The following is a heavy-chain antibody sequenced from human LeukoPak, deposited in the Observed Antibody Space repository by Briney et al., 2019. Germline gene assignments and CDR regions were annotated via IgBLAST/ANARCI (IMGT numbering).Heavy chain of an antibody. J-gene: IGHJ6*03. V-gene: IGHV4-34*01. CDR1: GGSFSGYY. CDR2: INHSGST. Sequence: SETLSLTCAVYGGSFSGYYWSWIRQPPGKGLEWIGEINHSGSTNYNPSLKSRVTISVDTSKNQFSLKLSSVTAADTAVYYCARGRLTAAGTRYYYYMDVWGKGNTVTVSS. D-gene: IGHD6-13*01. CDR3: ARGRLTAAGTRYYYYMDV.